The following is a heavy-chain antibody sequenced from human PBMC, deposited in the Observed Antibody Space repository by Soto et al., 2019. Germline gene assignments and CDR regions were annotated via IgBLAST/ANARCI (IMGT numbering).Heavy chain of an antibody. J-gene: IGHJ2*01. V-gene: IGHV3-48*02. D-gene: IGHD2-15*01. Sequence: EVQLVESGGGLVQPGGSLRLSCAASGFTFSSYSMNWVRQAPGKGLEWVSYISSSSSTIYYADSVKGRFTISRDNAKNSLYLQMNSLRDEDTAVYYCARGKYCSGGSCYSRYWYFDLWGRGTLVTVSS. CDR1: GFTFSSYS. CDR3: ARGKYCSGGSCYSRYWYFDL. CDR2: ISSSSSTI.